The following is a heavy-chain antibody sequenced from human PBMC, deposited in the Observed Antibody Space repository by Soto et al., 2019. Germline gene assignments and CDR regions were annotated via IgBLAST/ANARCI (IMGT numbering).Heavy chain of an antibody. V-gene: IGHV3-49*04. CDR1: GFTFGDYA. Sequence: PGGSLRLSCTASGFTFGDYAMSWVRQAPGKGLEWVGFIRSKAYGGTTEYAASVKGRFTISRDDSKSIAYLQMNSLKTEDTAVYYCTRDRYYDSSGYYDAFDIWGQGTMVTVSS. J-gene: IGHJ3*02. CDR2: IRSKAYGGTT. D-gene: IGHD3-22*01. CDR3: TRDRYYDSSGYYDAFDI.